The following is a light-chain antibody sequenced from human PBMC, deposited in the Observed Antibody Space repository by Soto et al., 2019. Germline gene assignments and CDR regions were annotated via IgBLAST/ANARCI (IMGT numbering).Light chain of an antibody. CDR2: GAS. CDR3: QQYET. CDR1: LTFGRSY. V-gene: IGKV3-20*01. J-gene: IGKJ1*01. Sequence: IVLTQSPGPISLSPGDTSTLSYRASLTFGRSYLARYQKKPGQCPRLLIYGASNRATGIPDRFSASGSGKDFTLIINRLEPDDFAVYYCQQYETFGQGTKVDIK.